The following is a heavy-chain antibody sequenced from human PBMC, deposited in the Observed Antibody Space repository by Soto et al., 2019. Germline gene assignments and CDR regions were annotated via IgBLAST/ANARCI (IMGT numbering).Heavy chain of an antibody. CDR2: ISYDGGNK. CDR3: AKATTVTTGFFDL. J-gene: IGHJ2*01. Sequence: QVQLVESGGGVVQPGRSLRLSCAASGFTFSSYGRHWVRQAPGKGLEWVAVISYDGGNKYYADSVKCRFTISRDNSQNTMYLQMSSLSDEDTAVYYCAKATTVTTGFFDLWGRGTLVTVSS. V-gene: IGHV3-30*18. CDR1: GFTFSSYG. D-gene: IGHD4-17*01.